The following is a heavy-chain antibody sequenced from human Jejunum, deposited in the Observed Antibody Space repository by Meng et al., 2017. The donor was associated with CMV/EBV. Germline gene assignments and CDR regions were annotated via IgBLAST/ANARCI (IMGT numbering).Heavy chain of an antibody. D-gene: IGHD2-8*01. J-gene: IGHJ4*02. CDR3: AREKFCTPACSSVFDH. CDR1: ELRVSDTS. CDR2: LYTFGTT. Sequence: ELRVSDTSMRWVRQAPGEGLEWVAGLYTFGTTSYADSVKGRFTFSRDSSKNTLYLQMDSLRAEDTAVYYCAREKFCTPACSSVFDHWGQGTLVTVSS. V-gene: IGHV3-53*01.